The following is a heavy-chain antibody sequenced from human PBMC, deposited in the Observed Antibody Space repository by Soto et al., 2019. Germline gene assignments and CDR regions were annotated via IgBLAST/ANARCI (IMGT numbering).Heavy chain of an antibody. CDR3: ARVERRTATTVVDAFDI. CDR1: GGSVNSGNYY. V-gene: IGHV4-34*01. Sequence: QVQLQQWGAGLLKPSETLSLTCAVFGGSVNSGNYYWSWIRQPPGKGLEWIGEMSHSGGTHFNPSLKSRVTISVETSKNQFSLKMSSVTAADTALYYCARVERRTATTVVDAFDIWGPGTMVTVSS. D-gene: IGHD1-1*01. CDR2: MSHSGGT. J-gene: IGHJ3*02.